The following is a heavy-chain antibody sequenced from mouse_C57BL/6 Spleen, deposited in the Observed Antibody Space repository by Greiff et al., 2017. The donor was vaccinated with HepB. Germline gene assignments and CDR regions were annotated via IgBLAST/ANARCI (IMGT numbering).Heavy chain of an antibody. V-gene: IGHV1-5*01. J-gene: IGHJ4*01. Sequence: EVQLQQSGTVLARPGASVKMSCKTSGYTFTSYWMHWVKQRPGQGLEWIGAIYPGNSDTSYNQKFKGKAKLTAVTSASTAYMELSSLTNEDSAVYYCTRSTMVTTGHAMDYWGQGTSVTVSS. CDR1: GYTFTSYW. CDR2: IYPGNSDT. D-gene: IGHD2-2*01. CDR3: TRSTMVTTGHAMDY.